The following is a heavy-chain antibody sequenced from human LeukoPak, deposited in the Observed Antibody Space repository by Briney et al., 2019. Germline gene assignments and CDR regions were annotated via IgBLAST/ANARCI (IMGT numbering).Heavy chain of an antibody. V-gene: IGHV4-31*03. CDR2: IYYSGST. D-gene: IGHD2-2*01. CDR3: ARVVRGGVVPAAIYFDY. CDR1: GGSISSGGYY. J-gene: IGHJ4*02. Sequence: QTLSLTCTVSGGSISSGGYYWSWIRQHPGKGLEWIGYIYYSGSTYYNPSLKSRVTISVDTSKNQFSLKLSSVTAADTAVYYCARVVRGGVVPAAIYFDYWGQGTLVTVSS.